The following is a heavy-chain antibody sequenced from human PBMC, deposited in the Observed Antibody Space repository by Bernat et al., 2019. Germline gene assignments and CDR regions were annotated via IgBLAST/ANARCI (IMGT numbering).Heavy chain of an antibody. CDR1: GFTFSSYG. Sequence: QVQLVESGGGVVQPGRSLRLSCAASGFTFSSYGMHWVRQAPGKGLEWVAVISYDGSNKYYADSVKGRFTISRDNSKNTLYLQMDSLRGEDTAVCHCAKDLAGRPEIDYWGQGTLVTVSS. CDR2: ISYDGSNK. J-gene: IGHJ4*02. V-gene: IGHV3-30*18. D-gene: IGHD6-6*01. CDR3: AKDLAGRPEIDY.